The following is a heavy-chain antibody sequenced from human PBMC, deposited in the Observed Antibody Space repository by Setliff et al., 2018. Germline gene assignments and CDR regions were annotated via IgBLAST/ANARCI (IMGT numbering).Heavy chain of an antibody. CDR1: GGSISSSSYY. D-gene: IGHD3-10*01. J-gene: IGHJ1*01. CDR2: VYFSGYT. CDR3: ARVDFTMLQGVLGQ. Sequence: SETLSLTCTVSGGSISSSSYYWGWTRQPPGKGLEWLGSVYFSGYTYYNPSLSGRVTISIDTSKNQFSLRLTSVTAADTAVYYCARVDFTMLQGVLGQWGQGTLVTVSS. V-gene: IGHV4-39*07.